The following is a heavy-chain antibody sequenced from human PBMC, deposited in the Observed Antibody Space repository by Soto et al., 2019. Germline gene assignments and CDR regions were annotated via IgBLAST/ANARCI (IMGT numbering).Heavy chain of an antibody. CDR2: VSPENRNA. J-gene: IGHJ4*02. V-gene: IGHV1-8*01. CDR1: GYTFTEYD. CDR3: EVTTGY. Sequence: ASVKVSCKTSGYTFTEYDINWVRQAPGQGLEYMGWVSPENRNAGYAPQFRGRVSMTADTSINTVYLELTTLTYEDAAVYYCEVTTGYWGQGTMVTVSS. D-gene: IGHD4-17*01.